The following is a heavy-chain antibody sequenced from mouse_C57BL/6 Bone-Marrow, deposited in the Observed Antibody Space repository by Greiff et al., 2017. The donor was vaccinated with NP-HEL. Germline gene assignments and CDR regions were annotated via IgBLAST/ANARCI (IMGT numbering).Heavy chain of an antibody. CDR2: IYPRSGNT. J-gene: IGHJ1*03. V-gene: IGHV1-81*01. Sequence: VQGVESGAELARPGASVKLSCKASGYTFTSYGISWVKQRTGQGLEWIGEIYPRSGNTYYNEKFKGKATLTTDKSSSTAYMELRSLTSEDSAVYFCARSLNPDFDVWGTGTTVTVSA. D-gene: IGHD1-3*01. CDR3: ARSLNPDFDV. CDR1: GYTFTSYG.